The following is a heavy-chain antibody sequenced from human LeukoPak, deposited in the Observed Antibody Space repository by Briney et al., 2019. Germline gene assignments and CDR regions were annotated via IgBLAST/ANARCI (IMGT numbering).Heavy chain of an antibody. D-gene: IGHD5-18*01. CDR3: ARAFALGGAMVTSYWFDP. Sequence: ASVKVSCKASGYTFTSYYMHWVRQAPGQGLEWMGWINPNSGGTNYAQRFQGRVTMTRDTSISTAYMELSRLRSDDTAVYYCARAFALGGAMVTSYWFDPGAREPWSPSPQ. V-gene: IGHV1-2*02. J-gene: IGHJ5*02. CDR1: GYTFTSYY. CDR2: INPNSGGT.